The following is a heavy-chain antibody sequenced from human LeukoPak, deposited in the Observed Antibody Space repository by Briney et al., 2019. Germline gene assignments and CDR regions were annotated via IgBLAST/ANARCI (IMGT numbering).Heavy chain of an antibody. J-gene: IGHJ3*02. CDR2: ISWNSGSI. V-gene: IGHV3-9*01. Sequence: GRSLRLSCAASGFTFDDYAMHWVRQAPGKGLEWVSGISWNSGSIGYADSVKGRFTISRDNAKNSLYLQMNSLRAEDTAVYYCARDRVFGVVIEAFDIWGQGTMVTVSS. CDR3: ARDRVFGVVIEAFDI. D-gene: IGHD3-3*01. CDR1: GFTFDDYA.